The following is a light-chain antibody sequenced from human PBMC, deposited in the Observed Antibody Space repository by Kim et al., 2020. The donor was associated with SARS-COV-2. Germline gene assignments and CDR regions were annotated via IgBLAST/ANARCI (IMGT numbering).Light chain of an antibody. Sequence: ALGGDRVSLPSRASPGISSYLAWYQQKPGQAPKLLIYAASTLQSGVPSMFSGSGSGTDFTLTLSNLQPEDFATYYCQQLSTYPLTFGGGTTVDIK. CDR1: PGISSY. J-gene: IGKJ4*01. V-gene: IGKV1-9*01. CDR2: AAS. CDR3: QQLSTYPLT.